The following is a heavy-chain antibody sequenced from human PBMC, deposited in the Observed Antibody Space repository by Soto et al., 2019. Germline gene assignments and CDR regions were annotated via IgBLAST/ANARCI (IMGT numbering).Heavy chain of an antibody. CDR2: SIPIFGTA. CDR3: ARGRGYSGDDHYYYFDMDV. CDR1: GGTFNNYP. Sequence: QVQLVQSGAEVKKPGSSVKVSCKASGGTFNNYPITWVRQAPGQGLEWMGGSIPIFGTANYAQKFQGRVTITVDESTSTAYMELSSLRSEDTAVYYCARGRGYSGDDHYYYFDMDVRGQGTTVTVSS. J-gene: IGHJ6*02. V-gene: IGHV1-69*01. D-gene: IGHD5-12*01.